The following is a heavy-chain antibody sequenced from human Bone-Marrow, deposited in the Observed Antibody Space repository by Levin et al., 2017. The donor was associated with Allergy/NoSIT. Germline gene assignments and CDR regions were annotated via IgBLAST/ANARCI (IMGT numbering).Heavy chain of an antibody. D-gene: IGHD6-13*01. Sequence: SVKVSCKASGGSFSTHPISWVRQAPGQGLEWIGGFIPVLKTSNYSHKFRGRVTISADEATITAFMELSRLKSEDTAVYYCARLVAAGTDPFDYWGQGTQVTVSS. CDR2: FIPVLKTS. V-gene: IGHV1-69*13. CDR1: GGSFSTHP. CDR3: ARLVAAGTDPFDY. J-gene: IGHJ4*02.